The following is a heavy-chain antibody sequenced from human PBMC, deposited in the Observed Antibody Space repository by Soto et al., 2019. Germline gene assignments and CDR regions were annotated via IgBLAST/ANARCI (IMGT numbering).Heavy chain of an antibody. J-gene: IGHJ4*02. D-gene: IGHD3-22*01. CDR2: IIPIFGTS. CDR1: GGTFSGHA. CDR3: ASGLPYFDTGGPWSFDY. V-gene: IGHV1-69*06. Sequence: QVQLVQSGAEVRKPRSSVKVSCKSSGGTFSGHALSWVRQAPGQGLEWMGGIIPIFGTSNYAQKFQGRVTITADTSTRTDYMELTSLRSEYTAVYYCASGLPYFDTGGPWSFDYWGQGSLVTVSS.